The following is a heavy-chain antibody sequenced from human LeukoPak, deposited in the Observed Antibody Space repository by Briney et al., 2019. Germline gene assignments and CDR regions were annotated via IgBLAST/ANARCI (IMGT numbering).Heavy chain of an antibody. V-gene: IGHV1-2*02. Sequence: GASVKVSCKASGYTFTGYYMHWVRQAPGQGLEWMGWINPNSGGTNYAQKFQGRVTMTRDTSISTAYMELSRLRSDDTAVYYCARPVSYYGSGSYYPEYYFDYWGQGTLVTVSS. D-gene: IGHD3-10*01. CDR1: GYTFTGYY. CDR2: INPNSGGT. CDR3: ARPVSYYGSGSYYPEYYFDY. J-gene: IGHJ4*02.